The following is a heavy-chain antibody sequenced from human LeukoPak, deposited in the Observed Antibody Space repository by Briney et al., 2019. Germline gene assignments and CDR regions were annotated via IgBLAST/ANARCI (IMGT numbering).Heavy chain of an antibody. J-gene: IGHJ4*02. D-gene: IGHD6-19*01. CDR2: IHYSGNT. CDR3: ARDGSSGWYARY. Sequence: PSEALSFTCTVSGGSISSTSYYWGWIRQPPGKGLEWIGSIHYSGNTYYNPSLKSRVTISVDTSKNQFSLRLSSVTAADTAVYYCARDGSSGWYARYWGQGTLVTVSS. CDR1: GGSISSTSYY. V-gene: IGHV4-39*07.